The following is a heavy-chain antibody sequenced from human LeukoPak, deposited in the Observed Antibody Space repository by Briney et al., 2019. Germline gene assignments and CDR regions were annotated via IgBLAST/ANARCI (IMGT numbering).Heavy chain of an antibody. J-gene: IGHJ3*02. CDR3: AKDRAPDNWNYVDAFDI. CDR2: IRYDGTNK. D-gene: IGHD1-7*01. CDR1: GFIFSSYG. Sequence: PGGSLRLSCAASGFIFSSYGIHWVRQAPGKGLEWVAFIRYDGTNKYYADSVKGRFTISRDNSKSTLYVQMNSLRAEDTAIYYCAKDRAPDNWNYVDAFDIWGQGTMVTVSS. V-gene: IGHV3-30*02.